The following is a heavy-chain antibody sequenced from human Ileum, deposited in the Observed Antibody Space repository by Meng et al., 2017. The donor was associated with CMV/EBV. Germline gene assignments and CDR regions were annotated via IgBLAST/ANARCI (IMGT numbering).Heavy chain of an antibody. D-gene: IGHD6-19*01. CDR1: GFSFSTSKAG. J-gene: IGHJ4*02. V-gene: IGHV2-5*02. CDR2: IYWDDTK. Sequence: TLKESGPHPLKPTQTLTLTCTFSGFSFSTSKAGVGWIRLPPGKALEWLALIYWDDTKRYSPSLKSRLTISKDTSKNQVVLTMTNTDTVDTATYYCANRRGSGWYETYFDSWGQGTLVTVSS. CDR3: ANRRGSGWYETYFDS.